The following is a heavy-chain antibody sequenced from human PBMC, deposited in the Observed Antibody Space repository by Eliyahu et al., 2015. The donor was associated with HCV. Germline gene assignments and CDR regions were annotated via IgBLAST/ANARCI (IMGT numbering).Heavy chain of an antibody. V-gene: IGHV3-21*01. J-gene: IGHJ4*02. CDR2: ISSSSSYI. Sequence: EVQLVESGGGLVKPGGSLXLSCAASGFXFXSYSMNWVRQAPGKGLEWVSSISSSSSYIYYADSVKGRFTISRDNAKNSLYLQMNSLRAEDTAVYYCASKELLCSGGSCYLAYWGQGTLVTVSS. CDR3: ASKELLCSGGSCYLAY. CDR1: GFXFXSYS. D-gene: IGHD2-15*01.